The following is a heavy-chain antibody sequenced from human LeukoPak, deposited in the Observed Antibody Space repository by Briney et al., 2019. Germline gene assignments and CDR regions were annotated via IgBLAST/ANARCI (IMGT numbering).Heavy chain of an antibody. CDR2: INPNSGAT. Sequence: GASVKVSFNTSGYTFTGYYLHWVRQAPGQGLEWMGWINPNSGATDYAQRFQGRVTMTRDTSISTAYMELNSLTSDDTAVYFCARGPHIAAAGTGPQTYWGQGTLVTVSS. J-gene: IGHJ4*02. V-gene: IGHV1-2*02. CDR1: GYTFTGYY. CDR3: ARGPHIAAAGTGPQTY. D-gene: IGHD6-13*01.